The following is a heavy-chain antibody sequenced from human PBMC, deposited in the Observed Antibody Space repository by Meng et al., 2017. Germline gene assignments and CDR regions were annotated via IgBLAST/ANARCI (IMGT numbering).Heavy chain of an antibody. CDR1: GYTFTSYY. V-gene: IGHV1-46*01. D-gene: IGHD6-6*01. CDR2: INPSGGST. CDR3: ARSRYIEQLTGSFGY. J-gene: IGHJ4*02. Sequence: ASVKVSCKASGYTFTSYYMHWVRQAPGQGLEWMGIINPSGGSTSYAQKFQGRVTMTRDTSTSTVYMELSSLRSEDTAVYYCARSRYIEQLTGSFGYWGQGTLVTVSS.